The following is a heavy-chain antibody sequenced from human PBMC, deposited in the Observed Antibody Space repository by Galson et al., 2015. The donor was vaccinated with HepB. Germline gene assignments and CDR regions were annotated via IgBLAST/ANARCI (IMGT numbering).Heavy chain of an antibody. CDR2: IIPIFGTA. D-gene: IGHD6-13*01. V-gene: IGHV1-69*13. CDR3: AANYEAAAGIGYYYYYGMDV. Sequence: SVKVSCKASGGTFSSYAISWVRQAPGQGLEWMGGIIPIFGTANYAQKFQGRVTITADESTSTAYMELSSLRSEDTAVYYCAANYEAAAGIGYYYYYGMDVWGQGTTVTVSS. J-gene: IGHJ6*02. CDR1: GGTFSSYA.